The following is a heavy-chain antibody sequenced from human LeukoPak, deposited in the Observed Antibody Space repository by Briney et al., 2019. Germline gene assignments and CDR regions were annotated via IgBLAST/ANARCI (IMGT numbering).Heavy chain of an antibody. CDR3: AGYDSSGYLDY. V-gene: IGHV4-30-4*08. CDR2: IYYSGST. Sequence: SQTLSLTCTVSGSSISSGDYYWSWIRQPPGKGLEWIGYIYYSGSTYYNPSLKSRVTISVDTSKNQFSLKLSSVTAADTAVYYCAGYDSSGYLDYWGQGTLVTVSS. J-gene: IGHJ4*02. D-gene: IGHD3-22*01. CDR1: GSSISSGDYY.